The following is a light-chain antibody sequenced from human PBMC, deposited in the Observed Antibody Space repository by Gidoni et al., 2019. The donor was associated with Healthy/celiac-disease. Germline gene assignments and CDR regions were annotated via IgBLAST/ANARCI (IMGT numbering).Light chain of an antibody. CDR3: QQSYSTPPWT. Sequence: DIQMTQSPSSLSASVGDRVTITCRASQSISSYLNWYQQKPGKAPKLLIYAASSLQSGVPSRFSGSGSGTDFTLTISSLQPEDFATYYCQQSYSTPPWTSXQXTKVEIK. CDR2: AAS. V-gene: IGKV1-39*01. J-gene: IGKJ1*01. CDR1: QSISSY.